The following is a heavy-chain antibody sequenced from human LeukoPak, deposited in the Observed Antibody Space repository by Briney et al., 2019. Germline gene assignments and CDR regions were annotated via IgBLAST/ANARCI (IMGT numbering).Heavy chain of an antibody. Sequence: SGGSPRLSCAATGFTFGSYAMSWVRQAPGKGLEWVSAIGGSGGSTYYADSVKGRFTISRDNSKNTLYLQMNSLRAEDTALYYCAKDCTSTNCYVDYWGQGTLVTVSS. CDR1: GFTFGSYA. J-gene: IGHJ4*02. D-gene: IGHD2-2*01. CDR2: IGGSGGST. CDR3: AKDCTSTNCYVDY. V-gene: IGHV3-23*01.